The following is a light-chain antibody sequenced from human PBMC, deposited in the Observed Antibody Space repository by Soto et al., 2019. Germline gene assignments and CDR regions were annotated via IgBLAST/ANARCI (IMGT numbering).Light chain of an antibody. Sequence: SVLTLPSSVSGSPGQSVTISCTGTSSDVGSYNYVSWYQQHPGKAPKLMIYEVSDRPSGISSRFSGSKSGNTASLTISGLQTEDEADYYCSSYTSSSTLFGTGTKVTV. J-gene: IGLJ1*01. V-gene: IGLV2-14*01. CDR1: SSDVGSYNY. CDR2: EVS. CDR3: SSYTSSSTL.